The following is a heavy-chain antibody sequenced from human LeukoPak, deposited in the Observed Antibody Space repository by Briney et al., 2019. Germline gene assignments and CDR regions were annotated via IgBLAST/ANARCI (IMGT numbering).Heavy chain of an antibody. D-gene: IGHD2-2*02. V-gene: IGHV3-7*01. J-gene: IGHJ3*02. CDR3: ANVVTIVVVPAAIPVIDAFDI. CDR2: IKPDGSEK. CDR1: GFTFSTYW. Sequence: GGSLRLSCAASGFTFSTYWMGWVRQAPGKGLEWVAKIKPDGSEKDHVDSVKGRFTISRDNAKNSLYLQMNSLRAEDTAVYYCANVVTIVVVPAAIPVIDAFDIWGQGTMVTVSS.